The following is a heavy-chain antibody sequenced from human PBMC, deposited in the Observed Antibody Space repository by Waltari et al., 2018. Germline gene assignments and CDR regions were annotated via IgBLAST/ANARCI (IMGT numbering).Heavy chain of an antibody. Sequence: EVQVVDSGGGLVQPGGSLRLSCAASGFTLSNDWIHWVRQAPGKGLVWVSVMSADGSVRRYADSVKGRFTISRDNVKNMLYLQMDSLRAEDTAVYYCARDGGRNLDYWGQGTLVVVSS. CDR2: MSADGSVR. D-gene: IGHD6-25*01. CDR1: GFTLSNDW. CDR3: ARDGGRNLDY. V-gene: IGHV3-74*01. J-gene: IGHJ4*02.